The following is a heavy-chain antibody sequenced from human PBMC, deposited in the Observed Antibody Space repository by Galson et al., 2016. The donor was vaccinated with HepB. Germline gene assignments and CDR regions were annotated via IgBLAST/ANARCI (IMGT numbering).Heavy chain of an antibody. Sequence: SVKVSCKASGYTFTSYTMDWVRQAPGQGLEWMGWINTNTGNPTYAQGFTGRFVFSLDTSVSTAYLQISGLKAEDTAVYYCARGRLLWVGELAPFYYYGMDVWGQGTTVTVS. CDR1: GYTFTSYT. V-gene: IGHV7-4-1*02. J-gene: IGHJ6*02. CDR3: ARGRLLWVGELAPFYYYGMDV. D-gene: IGHD3-10*01. CDR2: INTNTGNP.